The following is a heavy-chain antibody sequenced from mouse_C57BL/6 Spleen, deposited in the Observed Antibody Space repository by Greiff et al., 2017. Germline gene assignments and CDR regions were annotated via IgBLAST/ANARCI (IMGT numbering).Heavy chain of an antibody. D-gene: IGHD1-1*01. Sequence: EVKLMESGGGLVKPGGSLKLSCAASGFTFSDYGMHWVRQAPEKGLEWVAYISSGSSTIYYADTVKGRFTISRDNAKNTLFLQMTSLRSEDTAMYYCARLPYYYGSRGGYFDVWGTGTTVTVSS. CDR3: ARLPYYYGSRGGYFDV. CDR2: ISSGSSTI. V-gene: IGHV5-17*01. J-gene: IGHJ1*03. CDR1: GFTFSDYG.